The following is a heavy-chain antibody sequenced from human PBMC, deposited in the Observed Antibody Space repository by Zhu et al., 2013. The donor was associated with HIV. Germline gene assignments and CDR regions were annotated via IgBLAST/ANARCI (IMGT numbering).Heavy chain of an antibody. CDR1: GGTFSSYA. V-gene: IGHV1-69*01. CDR3: ACGIVGATRDKWRGYGMDV. D-gene: IGHD1-26*01. J-gene: IGHJ6*02. CDR2: IIPIFGTA. Sequence: QVQLVQSGAEVKKPGSSVKVSCKASGGTFSSYAISWVRQAPGQGLEWMGGIIPIFGTANYAQKFQGRVTITADESTSTAYMELSSLRSEDTAVYYCACGIVGATRDKWRGYGMDVWGQGTTVTVSS.